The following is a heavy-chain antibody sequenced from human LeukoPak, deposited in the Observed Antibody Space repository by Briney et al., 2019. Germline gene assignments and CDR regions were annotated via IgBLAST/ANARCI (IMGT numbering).Heavy chain of an antibody. J-gene: IGHJ6*02. D-gene: IGHD3-3*01. CDR2: IYYSGST. CDR1: GGSISSYY. Sequence: SETLSLTCTVSGGSISSYYWSWIQQPPGKGLEWIGYIYYSGSTNYNPSLKSRVTISVDTSKNQFSLKLSSVTAADTAVYYCATQTYYDFWSGYPGPQLYYYGMDVWGQGTTVTVSS. CDR3: ATQTYYDFWSGYPGPQLYYYGMDV. V-gene: IGHV4-59*08.